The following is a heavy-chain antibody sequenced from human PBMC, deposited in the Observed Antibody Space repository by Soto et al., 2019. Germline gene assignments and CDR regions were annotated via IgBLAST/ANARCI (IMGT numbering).Heavy chain of an antibody. CDR3: AQVSSRGYYDSSGYYFSFQH. CDR2: IYWDDDK. Sequence: QITLKESGPPLVKPTQTLTLTCTFSGFSLSTSGVGVGWIRQPPGKALEWLALIYWDDDKRYSPSLKSRLTITKDTSKNQVVLTMTNMDPVDTATYYCAQVSSRGYYDSSGYYFSFQHWGQGTLVTVSS. D-gene: IGHD3-22*01. CDR1: GFSLSTSGVG. J-gene: IGHJ1*01. V-gene: IGHV2-5*02.